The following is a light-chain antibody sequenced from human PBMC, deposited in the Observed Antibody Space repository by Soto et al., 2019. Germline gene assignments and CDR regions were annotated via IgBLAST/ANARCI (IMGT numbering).Light chain of an antibody. J-gene: IGLJ3*02. CDR2: TTT. V-gene: IGLV7-43*01. Sequence: QAVVTQEPSVTVSPGGTVTLTFASSAGVVTRDHYPNWFQQKPGQPPRALISTTTNRHSWTPARFSGSLLGDKAALTLSGVQPEDEADYYCLLYFGGPWVFGGGTKLTVL. CDR1: AGVVTRDHY. CDR3: LLYFGGPWV.